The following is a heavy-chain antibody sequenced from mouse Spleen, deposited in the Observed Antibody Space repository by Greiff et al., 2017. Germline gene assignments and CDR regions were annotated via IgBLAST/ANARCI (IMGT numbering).Heavy chain of an antibody. V-gene: IGHV1-15*01. Sequence: QVQLKESGAELVRPGASVTLSCKASGYTFTDYEMHWVKQTPVHGLEWIGAIDPETGGTAYNQKFKGKAILTADKSSSTAYMELRSLTSEDSAVYYCTRWATTGYFDVWGAGTTVTVSS. CDR1: GYTFTDYE. CDR3: TRWATTGYFDV. J-gene: IGHJ1*01. D-gene: IGHD3-1*01. CDR2: IDPETGGT.